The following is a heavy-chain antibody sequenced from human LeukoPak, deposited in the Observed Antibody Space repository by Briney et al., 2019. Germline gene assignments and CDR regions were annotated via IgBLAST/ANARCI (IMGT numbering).Heavy chain of an antibody. Sequence: RPGGSLRLSCAASGFTSDDYAMHWVRQAPGKGLEWVSGLNWNSGSVGYADSVKGRFTISRDNAKNSLYLQMNSLRPEDTAFYYCVKDMSYYYDSRGRYWGFDSWGQGTLVTVSS. D-gene: IGHD3-22*01. V-gene: IGHV3-9*02. J-gene: IGHJ4*02. CDR1: GFTSDDYA. CDR2: LNWNSGSV. CDR3: VKDMSYYYDSRGRYWGFDS.